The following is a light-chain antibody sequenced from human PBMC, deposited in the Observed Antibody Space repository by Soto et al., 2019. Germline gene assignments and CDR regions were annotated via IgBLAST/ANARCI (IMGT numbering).Light chain of an antibody. V-gene: IGLV1-40*01. J-gene: IGLJ2*01. CDR1: SSNIGAGYD. Sequence: QSALTQPPSVSGAPGQRVTIPCTGSSSNIGAGYDVHWYQHLPGTAPKLLIYGNNNRPSGVPDRFSGSKSGTSASLAITGLQAEDEADYYCQSYDTSLSGCVVFGGGTKVTVL. CDR3: QSYDTSLSGCVV. CDR2: GNN.